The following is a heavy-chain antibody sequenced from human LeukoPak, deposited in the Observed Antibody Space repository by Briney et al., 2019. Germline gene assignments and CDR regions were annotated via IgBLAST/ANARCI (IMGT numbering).Heavy chain of an antibody. CDR3: ARRGYSGYGPPDY. D-gene: IGHD5-12*01. J-gene: IGHJ4*02. CDR1: GGSISSGDYY. V-gene: IGHV4-30-4*01. Sequence: SQTLSLTCTVSGGSISSGDYYWSWIRQPPGKGLEWIGYIYYSRSTYYNPSLKSRVTISVDTSKNQFSLKLSSVTAADTAVYYCARRGYSGYGPPDYWGQGTLVTVSS. CDR2: IYYSRST.